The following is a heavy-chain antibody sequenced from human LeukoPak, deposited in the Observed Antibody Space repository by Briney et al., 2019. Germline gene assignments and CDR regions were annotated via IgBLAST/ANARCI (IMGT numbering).Heavy chain of an antibody. CDR1: GYTFTGYY. J-gene: IGHJ4*02. CDR2: VNPNSGDT. D-gene: IGHD6-13*01. CDR3: ARGVNVGLYSSSWYPGY. Sequence: GASVKVSCKASGYTFTGYYLHWARQAPGQGLEWMGCVNPNSGDTNYAQKFQGRVTITADESTSTAYMELSSLRSEDTAVYYCARGVNVGLYSSSWYPGYWGQGTLVTVSS. V-gene: IGHV1-2*02.